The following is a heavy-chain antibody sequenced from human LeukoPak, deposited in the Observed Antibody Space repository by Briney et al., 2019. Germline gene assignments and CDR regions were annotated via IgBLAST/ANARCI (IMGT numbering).Heavy chain of an antibody. CDR1: GYTFTSYY. J-gene: IGHJ4*02. CDR2: INPSGGST. Sequence: ASVKVSCKASGYTFTSYYMHWVRQAPGQGLEWMGIINPSGGSTSYAQKFQGRVTMTRDTSTSTVYMELSSLRSEDTAVYYCARGVYCSGGSCYPSIDYWGQGTLVTGSS. D-gene: IGHD2-15*01. CDR3: ARGVYCSGGSCYPSIDY. V-gene: IGHV1-46*01.